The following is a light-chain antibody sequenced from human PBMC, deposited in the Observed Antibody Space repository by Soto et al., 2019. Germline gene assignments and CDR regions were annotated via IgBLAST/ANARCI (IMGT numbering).Light chain of an antibody. V-gene: IGLV1-40*01. CDR1: RSNIGAGYD. Sequence: QLVLTQPPSVSGAPGQRVTISCTGSRSNIGAGYDVHWYQQLPGTAPRLLIYGNTNRPSGVPDRFSGSKSGTSASLAITGLQAEDEADYYCQSYDNILSGSGVFGGGTKLTVL. J-gene: IGLJ3*02. CDR2: GNT. CDR3: QSYDNILSGSGV.